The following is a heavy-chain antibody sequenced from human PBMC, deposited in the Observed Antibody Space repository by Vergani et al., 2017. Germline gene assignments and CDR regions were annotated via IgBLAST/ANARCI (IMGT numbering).Heavy chain of an antibody. Sequence: EVQLVESGGGLVQPGRSLRLSCAASGFTFDDYAMHWVRQAPGKGPEWVSGISWNSGSIGYADSVKGRFTISRDNAKNSLYLQMNSRRAEDTALYYCAKEDPILGYFDYWGQGTLVTVSS. CDR2: ISWNSGSI. CDR1: GFTFDDYA. CDR3: AKEDPILGYFDY. V-gene: IGHV3-9*01. J-gene: IGHJ4*02.